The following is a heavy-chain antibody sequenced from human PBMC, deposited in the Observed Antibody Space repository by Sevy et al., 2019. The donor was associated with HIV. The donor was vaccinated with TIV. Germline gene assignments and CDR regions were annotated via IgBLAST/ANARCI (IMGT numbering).Heavy chain of an antibody. V-gene: IGHV3-7*01. J-gene: IGHJ4*02. CDR1: GFIFSNSW. D-gene: IGHD6-25*01. CDR2: IKEDGSEK. Sequence: GGSLRLSCAASGFIFSNSWMSWFRQAPEKGLEWVANIKEDGSEKNYVDSVKGRFTISRDNGKNSLYLQMNSLRAEDTAVYYRAKNGRTGGRWGQGTLVTVSS. CDR3: AKNGRTGGR.